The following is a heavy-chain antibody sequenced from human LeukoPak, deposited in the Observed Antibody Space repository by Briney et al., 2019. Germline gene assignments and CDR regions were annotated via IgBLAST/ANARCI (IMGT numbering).Heavy chain of an antibody. J-gene: IGHJ5*02. V-gene: IGHV3-23*01. Sequence: PGGSLRLSCAASGFTFSSYAMSWVRQAPGKGLEWVSAISGSGGSTYYADSVKGRFTISRDNSKNTLYLQMNSLRAEDTAVYYCAKDKMGSSWYGDWFDPWGQGTLVTVSS. CDR1: GFTFSSYA. CDR3: AKDKMGSSWYGDWFDP. CDR2: ISGSGGST. D-gene: IGHD6-13*01.